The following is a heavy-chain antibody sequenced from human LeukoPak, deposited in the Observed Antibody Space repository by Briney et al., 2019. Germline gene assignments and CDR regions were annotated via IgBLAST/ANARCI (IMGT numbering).Heavy chain of an antibody. CDR2: ISTSSSYI. V-gene: IGHV3-21*01. Sequence: GGSLRLSCAASGFTFSSYNMTWVRQAPGKGLQWVSSISTSSSYIYYADPVKGRFTISRDNAKNSLYLQMNSLSAEDTAVYYCARDALEYDYIWGTYQGDWFDPWGQGTLVTVSS. CDR1: GFTFSSYN. CDR3: ARDALEYDYIWGTYQGDWFDP. J-gene: IGHJ5*02. D-gene: IGHD3-16*02.